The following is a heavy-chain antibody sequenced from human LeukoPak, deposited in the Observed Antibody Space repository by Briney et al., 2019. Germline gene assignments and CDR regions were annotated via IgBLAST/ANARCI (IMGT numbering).Heavy chain of an antibody. V-gene: IGHV1-69*13. CDR2: IIPIFGAA. CDR3: ARDSRAYYYDSSGYFNFDY. Sequence: GASVKVSCKASGGTFSSYAISWVRQAPGQGLEWMGGIIPIFGAANYAQKFQGRVTVTADESTSTAYMELSSLRSEDTAVYYCARDSRAYYYDSSGYFNFDYWGQGTLVTVSS. D-gene: IGHD3-22*01. CDR1: GGTFSSYA. J-gene: IGHJ4*02.